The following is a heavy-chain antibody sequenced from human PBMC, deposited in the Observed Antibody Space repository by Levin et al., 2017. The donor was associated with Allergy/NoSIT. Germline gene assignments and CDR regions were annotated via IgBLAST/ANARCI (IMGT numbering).Heavy chain of an antibody. CDR2: ISGTGENI. D-gene: IGHD2-15*01. Sequence: SCAASGFTFSSYGMSWVRQAPGKGLEWVSAISGTGENIYYADSVKGRFTISRDNSKNTLFLQVNSLRAEDTAVYYCARCSGGRCYTPLDYWGQGTLVTVSS. J-gene: IGHJ4*02. CDR3: ARCSGGRCYTPLDY. CDR1: GFTFSSYG. V-gene: IGHV3-23*01.